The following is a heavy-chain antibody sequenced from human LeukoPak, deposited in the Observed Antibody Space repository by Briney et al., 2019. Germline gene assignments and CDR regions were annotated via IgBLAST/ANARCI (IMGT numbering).Heavy chain of an antibody. CDR2: IRYDGSNK. V-gene: IGHV3-30*02. CDR1: GFTFSSYG. D-gene: IGHD3-9*01. CDR3: ANTNYDILTGHTLYYFDY. J-gene: IGHJ4*02. Sequence: GGSRRLSCAASGFTFSSYGMYWVRQAPGKGLEWVAFIRYDGSNKYYADSVKGRFTISRDNSKNTLYLQMNSLRAEDTAVYYCANTNYDILTGHTLYYFDYWGQGTLVTVSS.